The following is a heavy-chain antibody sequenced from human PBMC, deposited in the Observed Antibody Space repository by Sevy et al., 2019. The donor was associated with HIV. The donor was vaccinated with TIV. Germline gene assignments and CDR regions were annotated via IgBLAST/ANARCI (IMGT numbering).Heavy chain of an antibody. CDR3: ARGNFWSGYSCDWFDP. Sequence: ASVKVSCKASGYTFTGYYMHWVRQAPGQGLEWMGWINPNSGGTNYAQKFQGRVTMTRDTSISTAYMELSRLRSDDTAVYYCARGNFWSGYSCDWFDPWGQGTLVTVS. CDR2: INPNSGGT. V-gene: IGHV1-2*02. CDR1: GYTFTGYY. J-gene: IGHJ5*02. D-gene: IGHD3-3*01.